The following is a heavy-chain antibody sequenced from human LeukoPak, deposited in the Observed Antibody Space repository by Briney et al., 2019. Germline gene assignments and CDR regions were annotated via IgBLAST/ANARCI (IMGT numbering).Heavy chain of an antibody. CDR3: ARDSGTSVVVPAAKAHGTFDI. J-gene: IGHJ3*02. CDR2: IYSGGNT. CDR1: GFTVSNNY. V-gene: IGHV3-53*01. Sequence: GGSLRLSCAVSGFTVSNNYMNWVRQAPGKGLEWVSVIYSGGNTYYADSVKGRFTISRDNAKNSLYLQMNSLRAEDTAVYYCARDSGTSVVVPAAKAHGTFDIWGQGTMVTVSS. D-gene: IGHD2-2*01.